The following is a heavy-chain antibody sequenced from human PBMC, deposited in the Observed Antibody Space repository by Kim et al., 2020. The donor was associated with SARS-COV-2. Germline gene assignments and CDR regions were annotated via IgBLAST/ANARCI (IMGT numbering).Heavy chain of an antibody. D-gene: IGHD2-15*01. CDR2: ICGSGDNT. Sequence: GGSLRLSCAASGFTFSSYAMSWVRQAPGKGLEWVSAICGSGDNTYYADSVKGRFTISRDISKNMLYLQMISLRAEDSALYYCAKGRYGSCYSSVDFWGQGTLVTVSS. J-gene: IGHJ4*02. CDR3: AKGRYGSCYSSVDF. V-gene: IGHV3-23*01. CDR1: GFTFSSYA.